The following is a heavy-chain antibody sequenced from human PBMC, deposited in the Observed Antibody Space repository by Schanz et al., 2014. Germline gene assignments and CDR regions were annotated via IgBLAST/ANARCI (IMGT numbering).Heavy chain of an antibody. CDR3: ASSGAGYSSSWDFDY. J-gene: IGHJ4*02. V-gene: IGHV1-69*02. D-gene: IGHD6-13*01. Sequence: QVQLVQSWAEVKGPGASVKVSCKASGGTFNSYTINWVRQAPGQGLEWMGRIIPILGIANYAQKFQGRVTITADKSTFTAYMDVSSLRSEDTAVYYCASSGAGYSSSWDFDYWGRGTLVTVSS. CDR1: GGTFNSYT. CDR2: IIPILGIA.